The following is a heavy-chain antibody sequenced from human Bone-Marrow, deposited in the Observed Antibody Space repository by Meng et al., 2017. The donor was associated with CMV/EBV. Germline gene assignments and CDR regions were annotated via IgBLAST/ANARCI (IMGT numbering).Heavy chain of an antibody. CDR1: YA. CDR3: ASFQVRRSSSGYYSYKVPFDY. CDR2: IIPIFGTA. D-gene: IGHD3-22*01. V-gene: IGHV1-69*05. J-gene: IGHJ4*02. Sequence: YAISWERQAPGQGLEWMGGIIPIFGTANYAQKFQGRVTITTDESTSTAYMELSSLRSEDTAVYYCASFQVRRSSSGYYSYKVPFDYWGQGTLVTVSS.